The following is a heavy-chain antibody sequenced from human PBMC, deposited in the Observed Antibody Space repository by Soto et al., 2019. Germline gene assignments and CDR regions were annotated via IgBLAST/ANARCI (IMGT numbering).Heavy chain of an antibody. D-gene: IGHD6-13*01. CDR3: TKNIGASGTNYYGMDV. CDR2: LSGSGGST. CDR1: GFTFSSYA. Sequence: EVQLLESGGGLVQPGGSLGLSCAASGFTFSSYAMNWVRQAPGKGLEWVSTLSGSGGSTYYADSVKGRFTISRDNSKNTLYLQMNSLRAEDTAVYSCTKNIGASGTNYYGMDVWGQGTTVTVSS. V-gene: IGHV3-23*01. J-gene: IGHJ6*02.